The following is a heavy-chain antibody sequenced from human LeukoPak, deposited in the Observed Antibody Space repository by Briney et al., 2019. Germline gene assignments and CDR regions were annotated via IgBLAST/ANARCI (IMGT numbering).Heavy chain of an antibody. CDR3: AKTRNYGGNAYYFDY. D-gene: IGHD4-23*01. CDR2: IIGSGGST. V-gene: IGHV3-23*01. Sequence: PGGSLRLSCAASGFTFSSYATSWVRQAPGKGLEWVSGIIGSGGSTYYADSVKGRFTISRDNSKNTVYLQMNSLRADDTAVYYCAKTRNYGGNAYYFDYWGQGTLVTVSS. J-gene: IGHJ4*02. CDR1: GFTFSSYA.